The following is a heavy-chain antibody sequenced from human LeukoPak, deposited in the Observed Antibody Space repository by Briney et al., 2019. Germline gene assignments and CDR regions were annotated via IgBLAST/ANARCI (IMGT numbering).Heavy chain of an antibody. CDR2: INPNSGGT. Sequence: ASVKVSCKASGYTFTAFYMHWVRQAPGQGLEWMGWINPNSGGTNYAQKFQGWVTMTRDTSISTAYMELSRLRSDDTAVYYCARAHYGDYGGYYFDYWGQGTLVTVSS. CDR1: GYTFTAFY. CDR3: ARAHYGDYGGYYFDY. J-gene: IGHJ4*02. V-gene: IGHV1-2*04. D-gene: IGHD4-17*01.